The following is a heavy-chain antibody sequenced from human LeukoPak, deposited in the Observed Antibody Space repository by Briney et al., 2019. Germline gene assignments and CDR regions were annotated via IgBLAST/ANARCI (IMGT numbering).Heavy chain of an antibody. CDR2: FDPEDGEP. CDR3: ATADKWEPLDY. V-gene: IGHV1-24*01. J-gene: IGHJ4*02. Sequence: ASVKVSCQVSGNSLSETSIHWVRQAPGQWLEWVGGFDPEDGEPIFAQRFQGRFSMTEDTSADTAYMELSSLRLEDTAVYYCATADKWEPLDYWGQGTLVTVSS. D-gene: IGHD1-26*01. CDR1: GNSLSETS.